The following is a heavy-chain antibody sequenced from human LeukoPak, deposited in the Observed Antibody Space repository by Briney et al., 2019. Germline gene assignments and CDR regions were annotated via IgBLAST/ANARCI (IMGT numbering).Heavy chain of an antibody. CDR2: IIPIFGTA. D-gene: IGHD3-22*01. CDR1: GATFSSYA. CDR3: ARSEKYYYDSSGYYGYYFDY. J-gene: IGHJ4*02. V-gene: IGHV1-69*05. Sequence: GSSVKVSCKASGATFSSYAISWVRQAPGQGLEWMGGIIPIFGTANYAQKFQGRVTITTDESTSTAYMELSSLRSEDTAVYYCARSEKYYYDSSGYYGYYFDYWGQGTLVTVSS.